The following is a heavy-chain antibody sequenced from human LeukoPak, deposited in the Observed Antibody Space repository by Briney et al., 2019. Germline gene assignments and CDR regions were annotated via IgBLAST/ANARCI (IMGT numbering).Heavy chain of an antibody. J-gene: IGHJ3*02. CDR1: GFTFSSYS. CDR2: ISSRSSYI. D-gene: IGHD2-2*01. CDR3: ARAGGSSTSPYDAFDI. Sequence: GGSLRLSCAASGFTFSSYSMNWVRQAPGKGLEWVSSISSRSSYIYYADSVKGRFTISRDNAKNSLYLQMNSLRAEDTAVYYCARAGGSSTSPYDAFDIWGQGTMVTVSS. V-gene: IGHV3-21*01.